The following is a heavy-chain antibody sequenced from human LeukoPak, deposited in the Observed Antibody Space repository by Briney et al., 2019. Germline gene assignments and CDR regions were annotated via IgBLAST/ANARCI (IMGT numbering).Heavy chain of an antibody. Sequence: GGSLRLSCAASGFTFSSYSMNWVRQAPGKGLEWVSSISSSSSYIYYADSVKGRFTISRDNSKNTLYLQMNSLRAEDTAVYYCARGITMVRGATWGAFDIWGQGTMVTVSS. J-gene: IGHJ3*02. CDR1: GFTFSSYS. CDR2: ISSSSSYI. CDR3: ARGITMVRGATWGAFDI. D-gene: IGHD3-10*01. V-gene: IGHV3-21*01.